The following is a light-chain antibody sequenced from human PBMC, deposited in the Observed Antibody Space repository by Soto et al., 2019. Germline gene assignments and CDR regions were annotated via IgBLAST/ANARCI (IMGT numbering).Light chain of an antibody. CDR1: QSIRSD. J-gene: IGKJ2*01. V-gene: IGKV3-15*01. CDR2: GAS. Sequence: EIVMTQSPVSLSVSPGKRATSSCRASQSIRSDLAWYQQKPGQAPRLLIYGASTKATGIPARFSGSGSGTEFTLTISRLQAEDCAVYYCQHYNIWPYTFGQGTKLEI. CDR3: QHYNIWPYT.